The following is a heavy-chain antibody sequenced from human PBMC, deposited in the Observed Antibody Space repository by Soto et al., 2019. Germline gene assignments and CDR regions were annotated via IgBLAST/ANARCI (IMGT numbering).Heavy chain of an antibody. CDR3: SRRTWGGTGRHDFDI. CDR2: FVGSGYAP. V-gene: IGHV3-23*01. J-gene: IGHJ3*02. D-gene: IGHD3-9*01. Sequence: PGGSLRSPCAVSAFMFSNYPMSWVPQAPGKGLEWVSAFVGSGYAPYYADPAKGRFTISTDNSKNTPYLQLTGLRAGDPAGHTCSRRTWGGTGRHDFDIWGQGTMVTVSS. CDR1: AFMFSNYP.